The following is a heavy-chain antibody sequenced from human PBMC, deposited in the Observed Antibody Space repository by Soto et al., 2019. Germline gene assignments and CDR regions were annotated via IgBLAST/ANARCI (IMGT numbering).Heavy chain of an antibody. CDR3: AKDGPWLRYSSSLVGVFDY. J-gene: IGHJ4*02. D-gene: IGHD6-6*01. Sequence: GGSLRLSCAASGFTFSSYGMHWVRQAPGKGLEWVAVISYDGSNKYYADSVKGRFTISRDNSKNTLYLQMNSLRAEDTAVYYCAKDGPWLRYSSSLVGVFDYWGQGTLVTVSS. V-gene: IGHV3-30*18. CDR2: ISYDGSNK. CDR1: GFTFSSYG.